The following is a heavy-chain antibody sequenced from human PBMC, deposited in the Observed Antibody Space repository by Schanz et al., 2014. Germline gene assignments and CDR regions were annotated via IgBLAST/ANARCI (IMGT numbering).Heavy chain of an antibody. D-gene: IGHD6-25*01. Sequence: EMQLLESGGGLIQPGGSLRLSCAASGFTFSSYAMSWVRQAPGKGLEWVTILWHDGSKKYYADSVKGRFTVSRDNSKNTLYLQMNSLRAEDTAVYYCAKVRYSSGWRGDYFDEWGQGTLVTVAS. CDR1: GFTFSSYA. CDR3: AKVRYSSGWRGDYFDE. CDR2: LWHDGSKK. J-gene: IGHJ4*02. V-gene: IGHV3-23*03.